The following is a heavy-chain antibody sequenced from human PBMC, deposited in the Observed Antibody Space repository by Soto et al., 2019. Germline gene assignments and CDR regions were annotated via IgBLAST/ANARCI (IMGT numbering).Heavy chain of an antibody. CDR1: GFTFTTYA. Sequence: EVQLLESGGGLVQPGGSLRVSCEASGFTFTTYALSWVRQAPGKGLEWVSVISGSGGNTYYADSVKGRFTISRDNSKNTLYLQMNSLRAEDTAVYYCAVHGYDYWGQGTLFTVSS. J-gene: IGHJ4*02. CDR2: ISGSGGNT. V-gene: IGHV3-23*01. CDR3: AVHGYDY. D-gene: IGHD1-1*01.